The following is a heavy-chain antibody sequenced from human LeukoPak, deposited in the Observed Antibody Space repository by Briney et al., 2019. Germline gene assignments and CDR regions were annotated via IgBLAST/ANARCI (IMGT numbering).Heavy chain of an antibody. Sequence: SETLSLTCTVSGGSISSGSYYWSWIRQPAGKGLEWIGRIYTSGSTNYNPSLKRRVTISVDTSKNQFSLKLSSVTAADMAVYYCARDRGLGSGSYYGWFDPWGQGTLVTVSS. CDR2: IYTSGST. CDR1: GGSISSGSYY. V-gene: IGHV4-61*02. D-gene: IGHD3-10*01. CDR3: ARDRGLGSGSYYGWFDP. J-gene: IGHJ5*02.